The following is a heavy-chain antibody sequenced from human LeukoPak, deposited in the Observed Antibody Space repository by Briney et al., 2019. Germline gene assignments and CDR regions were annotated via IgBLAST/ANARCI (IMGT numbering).Heavy chain of an antibody. CDR3: ASARAGDCSGGSCYSAY. V-gene: IGHV4-34*01. D-gene: IGHD2-15*01. J-gene: IGHJ4*02. Sequence: SETLSLTCAVYGGSFSGYYWSWIRQPPGKGLEWIGEINHSGSTNYNPSLKSRVTISVDTSKNQFSLKLSSVTAADTAVYYCASARAGDCSGGSCYSAYWGQGTLVTVSS. CDR1: GGSFSGYY. CDR2: INHSGST.